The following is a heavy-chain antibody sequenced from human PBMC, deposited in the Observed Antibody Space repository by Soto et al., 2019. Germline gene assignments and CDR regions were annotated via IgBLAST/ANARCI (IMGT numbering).Heavy chain of an antibody. CDR1: GFTFSSYA. Sequence: GWSLRLSCAASGFTFSSYAMSLVRQAPGKGLEWVSSISGSGGSTYYADSVKGRFTISRDNSKNTLYLQMNSLRAEDTAVYYCAKGLSSSSPQAPFEYWGEGTLVTVSS. CDR2: ISGSGGST. V-gene: IGHV3-23*01. J-gene: IGHJ4*02. CDR3: AKGLSSSSPQAPFEY. D-gene: IGHD6-6*01.